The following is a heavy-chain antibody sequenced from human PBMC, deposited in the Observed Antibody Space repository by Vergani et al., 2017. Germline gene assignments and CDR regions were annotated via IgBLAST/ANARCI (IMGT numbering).Heavy chain of an antibody. CDR3: ARDSSLYGSGSYFLYYFDY. CDR1: GGTISSYY. J-gene: IGHJ4*02. V-gene: IGHV4-4*07. CDR2: IYTSGGT. Sequence: QVQLQESGPGLVKPSETLSLTCTVSGGTISSYYWSWIRQPAGKGLEWIGRIYTSGGTNYNPSLKSRVTMSVDTSKNQFSLKLSSVTAADTAVYYCARDSSLYGSGSYFLYYFDYWGQGTLVTVSS. D-gene: IGHD3-10*01.